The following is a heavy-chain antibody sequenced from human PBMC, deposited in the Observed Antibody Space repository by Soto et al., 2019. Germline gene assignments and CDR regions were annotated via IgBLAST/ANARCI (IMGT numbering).Heavy chain of an antibody. CDR2: INHGGGT. V-gene: IGHV4-34*02. CDR1: GGSFSDYY. Sequence: QVQMQQWGAGLVKPSESLSLTCAVYGGSFSDYYWNWIRQSPGKGLEWIGEINHGGGTNYNPSLKSSLTTSIDTSKNQFSLKLSSVTAADTALYYCARSPRLAIAYFDFWGQGTLVTVSS. J-gene: IGHJ4*02. D-gene: IGHD6-25*01. CDR3: ARSPRLAIAYFDF.